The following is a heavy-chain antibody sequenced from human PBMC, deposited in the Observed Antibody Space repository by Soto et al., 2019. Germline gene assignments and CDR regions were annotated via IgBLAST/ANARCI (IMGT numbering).Heavy chain of an antibody. J-gene: IGHJ6*03. V-gene: IGHV4-59*08. D-gene: IGHD4-17*01. CDR1: GGSISGYY. CDR3: ARRHGDYDYYYYYMDV. Sequence: PSETLSLTWTVSGGSISGYYWSWIRQPPGKGLEWIGYIYYSGSTNYNPSLKSRVTISVDTSKNQFSLKLSSVTAADTAVYYCARRHGDYDYYYYYMDVWGKGTTVTVSS. CDR2: IYYSGST.